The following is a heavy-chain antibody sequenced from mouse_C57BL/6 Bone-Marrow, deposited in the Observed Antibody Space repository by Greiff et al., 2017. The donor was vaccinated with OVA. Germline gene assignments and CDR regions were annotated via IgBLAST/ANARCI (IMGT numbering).Heavy chain of an antibody. D-gene: IGHD2-1*01. Sequence: EVKLVESGPELVKPGASVKMSCKASGYTFTDYNMHWVKQSHGKSLEWIGYINPNNGGTSYNQKFKGKATLTVNKSSSTAYMELRSLTSEDSAVYYCAREIYGNYPYYFDYWGQGTTLTVSS. CDR2: INPNNGGT. J-gene: IGHJ2*01. CDR3: AREIYGNYPYYFDY. V-gene: IGHV1-22*01. CDR1: GYTFTDYN.